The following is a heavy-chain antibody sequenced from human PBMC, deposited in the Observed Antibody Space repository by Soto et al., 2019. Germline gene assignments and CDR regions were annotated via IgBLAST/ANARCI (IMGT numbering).Heavy chain of an antibody. J-gene: IGHJ5*02. CDR1: GFTFSSYS. V-gene: IGHV3-48*01. Sequence: GGSLRLSCAASGFTFSSYSMNWVRQAPGKGLEWVSYISSSSSTIYYADSVKGRFTISRDNAKNSLYLQMNSLRAEDTAVYYCARENHYDIFTGYYSGWFDPWGQGTLVPVSS. CDR2: ISSSSSTI. CDR3: ARENHYDIFTGYYSGWFDP. D-gene: IGHD3-9*01.